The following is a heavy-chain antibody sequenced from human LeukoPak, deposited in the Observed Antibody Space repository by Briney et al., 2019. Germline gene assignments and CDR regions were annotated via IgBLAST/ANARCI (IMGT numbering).Heavy chain of an antibody. J-gene: IGHJ6*03. V-gene: IGHV1-69*10. Sequence: VKVSCKASGGTFSNNPVNWVRQAPGQRLEWMGAIIPILGQANYAHHFQGRITFIVDKSTSTVYMELRSLRSDDTAVYYCARGGYSYGYPYYYYMDVWGKGTTVTVSS. CDR3: ARGGYSYGYPYYYYMDV. D-gene: IGHD5-18*01. CDR1: GGTFSNNP. CDR2: IIPILGQA.